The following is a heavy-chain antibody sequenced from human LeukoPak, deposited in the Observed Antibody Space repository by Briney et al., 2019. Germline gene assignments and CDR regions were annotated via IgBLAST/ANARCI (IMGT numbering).Heavy chain of an antibody. V-gene: IGHV4-61*02. J-gene: IGHJ5*02. CDR2: IYTSGST. Sequence: SETLSLTCTVSGGSIISGSYYWSWIRQPAGKGLEWIGRIYTSGSTNYNPSLKSRVTISVDTSKNQFSLKLSSVTAADTAVYYCARGPALDIVVVPGFDPWGQGTLVTVSS. CDR1: GGSIISGSYY. CDR3: ARGPALDIVVVPGFDP. D-gene: IGHD2-2*03.